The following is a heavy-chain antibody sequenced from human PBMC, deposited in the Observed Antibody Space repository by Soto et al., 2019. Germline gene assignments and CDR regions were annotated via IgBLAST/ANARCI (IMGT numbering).Heavy chain of an antibody. J-gene: IGHJ4*02. CDR1: GFLFSSYT. V-gene: IGHV3-21*01. CDR2: IDDSSTYI. CDR3: ARDWGRSEPIDS. Sequence: PGGSLRLSCTASGFLFSSYTMNWVRQAPGKGLEWVSSIDDSSTYIYYADSLKGRFTISRDNAQNSLYLQLNSLRVEDTAVYYCARDWGRSEPIDSWGQGTLVTVSS. D-gene: IGHD3-16*01.